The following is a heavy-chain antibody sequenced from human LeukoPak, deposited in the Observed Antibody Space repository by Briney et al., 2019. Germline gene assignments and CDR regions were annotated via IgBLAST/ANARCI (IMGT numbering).Heavy chain of an antibody. CDR3: ARGNDYGDYTG. Sequence: PSETLSLTCTVSGGXSSGYSCSWVRQSPGKGLEWIGYIYYSGSTNYNPSLKSRVTISVDTSKNQFSLKLSSVTAADTAFYYCARGNDYGDYTGWGQGTMVTVSS. D-gene: IGHD4-17*01. CDR1: GGXSSGYS. J-gene: IGHJ3*01. V-gene: IGHV4-59*08. CDR2: IYYSGST.